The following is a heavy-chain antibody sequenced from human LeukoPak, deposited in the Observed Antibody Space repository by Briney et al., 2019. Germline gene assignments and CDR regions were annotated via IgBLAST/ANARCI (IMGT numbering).Heavy chain of an antibody. J-gene: IGHJ4*02. D-gene: IGHD5-18*01. Sequence: GRSLRLSCAASGFTFSSYAMHWVRQAPGKGLEWVAVISYDGSNKYYADSVKGRFTISRDNSKNTLYLQMNSLRAEDTAVYYCATTRYNYGYYFDYWGQGTLVTVSS. CDR1: GFTFSSYA. V-gene: IGHV3-30*04. CDR2: ISYDGSNK. CDR3: ATTRYNYGYYFDY.